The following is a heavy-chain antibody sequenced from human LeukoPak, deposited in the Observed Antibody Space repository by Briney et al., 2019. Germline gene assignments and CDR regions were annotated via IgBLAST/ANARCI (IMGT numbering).Heavy chain of an antibody. J-gene: IGHJ4*02. CDR1: GYTLTELS. CDR2: FDPEDGET. CDR3: ATVVEWELLREYYFDY. D-gene: IGHD1-26*01. V-gene: IGHV1-24*01. Sequence: GASVKVSCKVSGYTLTELSMHWVRQAPGKGLEWMGGFDPEDGETIYAQKFQGRVTMTEDTSTDTAYMELSSLRSEDTAVYYCATVVEWELLREYYFDYWGQGTLVTVSS.